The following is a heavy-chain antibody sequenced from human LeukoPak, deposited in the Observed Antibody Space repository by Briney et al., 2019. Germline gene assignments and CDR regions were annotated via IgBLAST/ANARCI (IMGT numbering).Heavy chain of an antibody. V-gene: IGHV4-59*01. CDR1: GGSISSYY. Sequence: SETLSLTCTVAGGSISSYYGSWIRQPPGEGLEWIGYIYYSVSTNYNPSLKSRVTISVDTSKNQFSLKLSSVTAADTAVYYCARDKEYSYGHFDYWGQGTLVTVSS. D-gene: IGHD5-18*01. CDR2: IYYSVST. CDR3: ARDKEYSYGHFDY. J-gene: IGHJ4*02.